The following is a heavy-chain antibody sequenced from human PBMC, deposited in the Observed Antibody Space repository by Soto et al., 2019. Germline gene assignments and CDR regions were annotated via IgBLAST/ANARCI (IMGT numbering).Heavy chain of an antibody. J-gene: IGHJ4*02. CDR2: VTANGGAT. D-gene: IGHD3-9*01. Sequence: GGSXRLSCAAAGFTFSKYAMSWVRQAQGKGLEWVSTVTANGGATFYTDSVKGRFTISRDNSKNTLHLQMNVLGAEDAAVYYCTQGSYDIVTGASFYFDFWGQGTLVTVSS. CDR1: GFTFSKYA. V-gene: IGHV3-23*01. CDR3: TQGSYDIVTGASFYFDF.